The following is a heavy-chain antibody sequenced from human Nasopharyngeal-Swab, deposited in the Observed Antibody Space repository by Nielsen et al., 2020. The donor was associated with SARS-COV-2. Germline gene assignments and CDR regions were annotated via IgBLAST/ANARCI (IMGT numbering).Heavy chain of an antibody. CDR3: ARVGGLPFLEWLLSDDY. CDR1: GFTFSSYG. Sequence: GGSLRLSCAASGFTFSSYGMNWVRQAPGKGLEWVSSISSSGSYIYYADSVKGRFTISRDNAKNSLYLQMNSLRAEDTAVYYCARVGGLPFLEWLLSDDYWGQGTLVTVSS. D-gene: IGHD3-3*01. J-gene: IGHJ4*02. V-gene: IGHV3-21*01. CDR2: ISSSGSYI.